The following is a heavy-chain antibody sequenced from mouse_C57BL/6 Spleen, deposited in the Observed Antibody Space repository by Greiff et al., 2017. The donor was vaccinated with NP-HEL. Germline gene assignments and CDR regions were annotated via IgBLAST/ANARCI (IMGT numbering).Heavy chain of an antibody. CDR1: GYTFTSYW. V-gene: IGHV1-50*01. CDR3: ARAYGYDGWFAY. CDR2: IDPSDSYT. D-gene: IGHD2-2*01. J-gene: IGHJ3*01. Sequence: VQLQQPGAELVKPGASVKLSCKASGYTFTSYWMQWVKQRPGQGLEWIGEIDPSDSYTNYNQKFKGKATLTVNTSSSTAYMQLSSLTSEDSAVYYCARAYGYDGWFAYWGQGTLVTVSA.